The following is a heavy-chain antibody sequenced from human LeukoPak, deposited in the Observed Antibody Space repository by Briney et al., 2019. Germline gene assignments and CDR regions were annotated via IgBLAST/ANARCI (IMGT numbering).Heavy chain of an antibody. J-gene: IGHJ4*02. V-gene: IGHV3-23*01. CDR3: AIREPIGY. CDR2: ISGSGDRT. CDR1: GFSFANSV. Sequence: GGSLRLSCAASGFSFANSVISWIRQAPGKGPEWVSAISGSGDRTDYADSVRGRFTISRDNSKSTLYLQMNSLRVEDTAIYYCAIREPIGYWGQGSLVTVSS. D-gene: IGHD6-13*01.